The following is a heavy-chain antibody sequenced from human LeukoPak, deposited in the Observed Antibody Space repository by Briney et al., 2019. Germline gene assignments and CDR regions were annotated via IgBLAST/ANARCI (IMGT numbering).Heavy chain of an antibody. CDR2: IWYDGSNK. Sequence: GRSLRLSCAASGFTFSSYGMHWVRQAPGKGLEWVAVIWYDGSNKYYADSVKGRFTISRDNSKNSLYLQMNSLRTEDTALYYCAKGPPGEVAGIDYWGQGTLVTVS. CDR3: AKGPPGEVAGIDY. D-gene: IGHD6-19*01. J-gene: IGHJ4*02. CDR1: GFTFSSYG. V-gene: IGHV3-33*03.